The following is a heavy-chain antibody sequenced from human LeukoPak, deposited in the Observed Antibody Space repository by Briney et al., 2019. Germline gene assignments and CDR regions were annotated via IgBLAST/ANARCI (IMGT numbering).Heavy chain of an antibody. CDR3: AREEGDCSSTSCQGWFDP. Sequence: SVKVSCKASGGTFSSYAIGWVRQAPGQGLEWMGGIIPIFGTANYAQKFQGRVTITADESTSTAYMELSSLRSEDTAVYYCAREEGDCSSTSCQGWFDPWGQGTLVTVSS. D-gene: IGHD2-2*01. J-gene: IGHJ5*02. CDR1: GGTFSSYA. CDR2: IIPIFGTA. V-gene: IGHV1-69*01.